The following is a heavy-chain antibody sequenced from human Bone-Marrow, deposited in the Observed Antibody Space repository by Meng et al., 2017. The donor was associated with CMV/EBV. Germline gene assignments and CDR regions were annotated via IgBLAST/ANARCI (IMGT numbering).Heavy chain of an antibody. CDR2: INPNSGGT. J-gene: IGHJ4*02. CDR3: ARDPVLPAALDY. Sequence: ASVKVSCKASGYTFTDYYMHWVRQAPGQGLEWMGWINPNSGGTNYAQKFRGRVTMTRHTSITTAYMELSRLRSDDTAVYYCARDPVLPAALDYWGQGTLVTLSS. CDR1: GYTFTDYY. D-gene: IGHD2-2*01. V-gene: IGHV1-2*02.